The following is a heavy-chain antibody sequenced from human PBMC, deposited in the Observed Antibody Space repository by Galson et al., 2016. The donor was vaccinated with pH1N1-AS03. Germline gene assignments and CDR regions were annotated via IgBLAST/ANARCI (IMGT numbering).Heavy chain of an antibody. CDR1: GYSFARYW. Sequence: QSGAEVKKPGESLKISCKGSGYSFARYWIGWVRQMPGKGLEWMGVIYPGDSDAGYSPSFQGLVTISVYKTFNTAYLQWGSLEASDTAMYYCARDAGTDYFDHWGQGTLVTVPS. J-gene: IGHJ4*02. V-gene: IGHV5-51*01. D-gene: IGHD6-13*01. CDR3: ARDAGTDYFDH. CDR2: IYPGDSDA.